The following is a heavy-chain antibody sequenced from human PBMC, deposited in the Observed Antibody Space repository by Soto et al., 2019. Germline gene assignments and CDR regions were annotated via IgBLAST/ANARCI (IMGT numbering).Heavy chain of an antibody. J-gene: IGHJ4*01. CDR1: GFTFITST. Sequence: GASVKVSWKASGFTFITSTVQWGRQARGQPLEWLGWIVVGSGNTIYAQNFQERVTLTRDESTSTAYMELSSLRFEDTGVYYCALGDYHDTTENSSDY. CDR2: IVVGSGNT. D-gene: IGHD1-1*01. V-gene: IGHV1-58*01. CDR3: ALGDYHDTTENSSDY.